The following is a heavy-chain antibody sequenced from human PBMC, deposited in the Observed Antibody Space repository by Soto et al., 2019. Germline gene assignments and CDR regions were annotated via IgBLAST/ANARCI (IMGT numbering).Heavy chain of an antibody. CDR2: IYYSGST. CDR1: GGSISSYY. D-gene: IGHD2-2*01. Sequence: SETLSLTCTVSGGSISSYYWSWIRQPPGKGLEWIGYIYYSGSTNYNPSLKSRVTISVDTSKNQFSLKLSSVTAADTAVYYCAGRYCSSTSCPLYYWGQGTLVTVS. CDR3: AGRYCSSTSCPLYY. J-gene: IGHJ4*02. V-gene: IGHV4-59*01.